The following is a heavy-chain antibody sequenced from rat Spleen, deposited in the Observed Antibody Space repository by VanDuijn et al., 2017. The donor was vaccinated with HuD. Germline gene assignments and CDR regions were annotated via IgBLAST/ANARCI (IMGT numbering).Heavy chain of an antibody. Sequence: EVQLVESGGGLVQPGRSLKLSCVVSGFTFNDSYMAWARQAPTKGLEWVAYISHDGVTTHYRDSVKGRFTISRENAKSSLYLQMDSLRSEDTATYYCARLGTEAIGNWFSYWGQGTLVTVSS. D-gene: IGHD1-11*01. CDR2: ISHDGVTT. CDR1: GFTFNDSY. CDR3: ARLGTEAIGNWFSY. V-gene: IGHV5-20*01. J-gene: IGHJ3*01.